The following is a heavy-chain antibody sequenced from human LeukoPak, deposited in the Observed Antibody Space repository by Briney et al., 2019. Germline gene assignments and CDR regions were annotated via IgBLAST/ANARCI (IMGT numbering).Heavy chain of an antibody. V-gene: IGHV4-38-2*01. D-gene: IGHD3-22*01. CDR3: ARVLKAGGYYYSSNDYYYFDS. Sequence: PSETLSLTCAVSGFSISSTYFWGWIRQTPGKGLEWIGNIYHSGATYYNPSHKSRLTISIDTSKNQFSLSLSSVTAADTAVYYCARVLKAGGYYYSSNDYYYFDSWGQGTPVTVSS. CDR1: GFSISSTYF. CDR2: IYHSGAT. J-gene: IGHJ4*02.